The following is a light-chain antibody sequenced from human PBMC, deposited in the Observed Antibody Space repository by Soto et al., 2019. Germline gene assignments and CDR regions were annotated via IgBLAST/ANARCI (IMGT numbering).Light chain of an antibody. Sequence: IQLTQSPSSLSASVGDRVTITCRASQSISNWLAWYQQKPGKAPKLLIYDASTLETGVPSRFSGSGYGTDFTFTISSLQPEDFATYFCQQYENFPSLTFGGGTKVDIK. CDR2: DAS. J-gene: IGKJ4*01. CDR3: QQYENFPSLT. CDR1: QSISNW. V-gene: IGKV1-33*01.